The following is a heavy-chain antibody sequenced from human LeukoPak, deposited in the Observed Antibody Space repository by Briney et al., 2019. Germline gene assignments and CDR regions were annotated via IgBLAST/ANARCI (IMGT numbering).Heavy chain of an antibody. CDR3: AISGRGDIRYFDWLFPRYGMDV. CDR1: GHTFTSYY. CDR2: INPSGGST. Sequence: GASVKVSCKASGHTFTSYYMHWVRQAPGQGLEWMGIINPSGGSTSYAQKFQGRVTMTRDTSTSTVYMELSSLRSEDTAVYYCAISGRGDIRYFDWLFPRYGMDVWGQGTTVTVSS. D-gene: IGHD3-9*01. V-gene: IGHV1-46*01. J-gene: IGHJ6*02.